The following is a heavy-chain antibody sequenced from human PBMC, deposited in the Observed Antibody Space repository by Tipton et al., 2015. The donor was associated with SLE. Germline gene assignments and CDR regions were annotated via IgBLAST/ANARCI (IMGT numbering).Heavy chain of an antibody. CDR2: IHHSGRT. V-gene: IGHV4-31*03. Sequence: TLSLTCTVSGDSITDSGYSWNWVRRHPGAGLEWIGYIHHSGRTDYNPSLRSRVTISRDTSKNQFSLNVNSVTAADTAVYYCARQHSGGATDTWGQGTLVTVSS. CDR3: ARQHSGGATDT. D-gene: IGHD1-26*01. J-gene: IGHJ5*02. CDR1: GDSITDSGYS.